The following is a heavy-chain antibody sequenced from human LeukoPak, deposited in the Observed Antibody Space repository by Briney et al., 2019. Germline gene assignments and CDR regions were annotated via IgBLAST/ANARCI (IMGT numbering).Heavy chain of an antibody. J-gene: IGHJ4*02. V-gene: IGHV3-30-3*01. CDR1: GFSFSSYA. CDR2: ISYDGSNK. Sequence: GGSLRLSCAASGFSFSSYAMHWVRQAPGKGLEWVAVISYDGSNKYYADSVKGRFTISRDNSKNTLYLQMNSLRAEDTAVYYCARDDYLGYWGQGTLVTVSS. CDR3: ARDDYLGY. D-gene: IGHD3-16*01.